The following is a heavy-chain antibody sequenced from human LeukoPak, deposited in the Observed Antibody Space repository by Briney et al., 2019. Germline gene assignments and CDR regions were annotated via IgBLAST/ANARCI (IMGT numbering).Heavy chain of an antibody. CDR3: APRMGLSSGWLIDY. J-gene: IGHJ4*02. V-gene: IGHV3-30*02. CDR1: GFTFSNYG. Sequence: GGSLRLSCAASGFTFSNYGMHWVRQAPGKGLEWVAFIRYDGNNKYYADSVKGRFTISRDNSKNTLYLQMNSLRAEDTAVYYCAPRMGLSSGWLIDYWGQGTLVTVSS. CDR2: IRYDGNNK. D-gene: IGHD6-19*01.